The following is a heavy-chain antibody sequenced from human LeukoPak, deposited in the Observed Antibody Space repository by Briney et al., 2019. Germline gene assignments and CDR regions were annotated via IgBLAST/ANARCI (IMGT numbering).Heavy chain of an antibody. CDR1: GDTFTSYD. Sequence: GASVKVSCKASGDTFTSYDINWVRQATGQGLEWIGWMNPNSGNTGYAQKFEGRVTMTRNTSISTAYMELSSLRSEDTAVYYCARGRSKSSGCPDYWGQGTLVTVSS. CDR2: MNPNSGNT. V-gene: IGHV1-8*01. J-gene: IGHJ4*02. D-gene: IGHD6-19*01. CDR3: ARGRSKSSGCPDY.